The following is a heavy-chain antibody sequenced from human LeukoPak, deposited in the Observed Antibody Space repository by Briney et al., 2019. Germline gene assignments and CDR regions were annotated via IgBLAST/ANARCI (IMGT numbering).Heavy chain of an antibody. CDR3: ARDLTAGAVAGNPAGY. V-gene: IGHV3-11*06. CDR1: GFSFSDYY. D-gene: IGHD6-19*01. CDR2: ISSTSTYT. J-gene: IGHJ4*02. Sequence: GGSLRLSCAASGFSFSDYYMSWIRQTPGKGLEWVSYISSTSTYTSHGDSVKGRFTISRDNAKNSLYLQMNSLRAEDTALYYCARDLTAGAVAGNPAGYWGQGTLVTVSS.